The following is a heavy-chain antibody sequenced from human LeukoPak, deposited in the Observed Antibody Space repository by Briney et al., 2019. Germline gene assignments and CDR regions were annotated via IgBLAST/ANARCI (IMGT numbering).Heavy chain of an antibody. Sequence: ASVKVSCKASGYSFTSYYMHWVRQAPGQGLEWMGFINPSGSSAAYAQKFQGRVTITADKSTSTAYMELSSLRSVDTAVYYCARDLPPTVTTTGQDAFDIWGQGTMVTVSS. D-gene: IGHD4-17*01. CDR2: INPSGSSA. CDR1: GYSFTSYY. V-gene: IGHV1-46*01. CDR3: ARDLPPTVTTTGQDAFDI. J-gene: IGHJ3*02.